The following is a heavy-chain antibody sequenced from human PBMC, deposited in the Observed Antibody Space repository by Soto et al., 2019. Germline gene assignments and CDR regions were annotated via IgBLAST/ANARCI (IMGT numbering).Heavy chain of an antibody. J-gene: IGHJ3*02. D-gene: IGHD2-21*01. CDR3: ARVGQYASYPVNAFDI. Sequence: SETLSLTCTVSGGSFKSGSYSWSWIRQPPGKGLEWIGYVYHTGRTSYNPSLKSRVPISMDTSKNQFSLNLSSVTAADTAVYYCARVGQYASYPVNAFDIWGQGTMVTVSS. V-gene: IGHV4-61*01. CDR2: VYHTGRT. CDR1: GGSFKSGSYS.